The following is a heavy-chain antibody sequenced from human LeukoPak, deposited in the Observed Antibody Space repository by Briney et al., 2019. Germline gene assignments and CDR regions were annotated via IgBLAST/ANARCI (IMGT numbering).Heavy chain of an antibody. J-gene: IGHJ4*02. CDR3: AKDSDSEPLFDY. CDR2: ISYDGSNK. Sequence: GGSLRLSCAASGFAFSSYAMHWVRQAPGKGLEWVAVISYDGSNKYYADSVKGRFTISRDNSKNTLYLQMNSLRAEDTAVYYCAKDSDSEPLFDYWGQGTLVTVSS. CDR1: GFAFSSYA. V-gene: IGHV3-30-3*01. D-gene: IGHD1-14*01.